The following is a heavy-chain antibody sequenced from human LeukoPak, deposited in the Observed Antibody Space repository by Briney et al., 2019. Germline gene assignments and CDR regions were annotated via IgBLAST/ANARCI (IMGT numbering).Heavy chain of an antibody. CDR1: GFTFSSYG. CDR3: AKDEKQWLDQRTYLDY. CDR2: ISGSGGST. Sequence: PGGSLRLSCAASGFTFSSYGMSWVRQAPGKGLEWVSAISGSGGSTYYADSVKGRFTISRDNSKNTLYLQMNSLRAEDTAVYYCAKDEKQWLDQRTYLDYWGQGTLVTVSS. J-gene: IGHJ4*02. D-gene: IGHD6-19*01. V-gene: IGHV3-23*01.